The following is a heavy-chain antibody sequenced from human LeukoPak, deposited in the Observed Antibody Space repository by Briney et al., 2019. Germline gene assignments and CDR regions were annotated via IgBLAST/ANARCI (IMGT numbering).Heavy chain of an antibody. Sequence: GASVKVSCKASGYTFTGYYMHWVRQAPGQGLEWMGWINPNSGGTNYAQKCQGRVTMTRDTSISTAYMELSRLRSDNTAVYYCARPASIVGATRGEWFDPWGQGTLVTVSS. CDR1: GYTFTGYY. J-gene: IGHJ5*02. V-gene: IGHV1-2*02. CDR3: ARPASIVGATRGEWFDP. D-gene: IGHD1-26*01. CDR2: INPNSGGT.